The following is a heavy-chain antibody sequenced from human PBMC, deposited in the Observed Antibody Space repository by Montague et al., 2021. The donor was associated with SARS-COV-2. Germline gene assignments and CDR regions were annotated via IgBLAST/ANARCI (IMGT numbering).Heavy chain of an antibody. J-gene: IGHJ3*02. CDR2: VYYNGTA. Sequence: SETLSLTCFVAGGSLRAYFWRWIRQPPGKRLEWIGGVYYNGTADYNPSLKSRVNISLDTSTTQLSLNMASVTSVDTGVYYCARARSAFDMWGRGTMVTVSS. CDR3: ARARSAFDM. CDR1: GGSLRAYF. V-gene: IGHV4-59*13.